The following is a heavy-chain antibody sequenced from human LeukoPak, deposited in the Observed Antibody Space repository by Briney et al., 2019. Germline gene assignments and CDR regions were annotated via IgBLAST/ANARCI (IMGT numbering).Heavy chain of an antibody. Sequence: GSLRLSCAASGFTLSDYGMHWVRQAPGKGLEWVTFIRYDGTIKYYADSVKGRFTITRDNSKNTLYLQMNSLRAEDTAVYYCAGGVVVTASSRFDPWGQGTLVTVSS. J-gene: IGHJ5*02. CDR1: GFTLSDYG. CDR3: AGGVVVTASSRFDP. D-gene: IGHD2-21*02. CDR2: IRYDGTIK. V-gene: IGHV3-30*02.